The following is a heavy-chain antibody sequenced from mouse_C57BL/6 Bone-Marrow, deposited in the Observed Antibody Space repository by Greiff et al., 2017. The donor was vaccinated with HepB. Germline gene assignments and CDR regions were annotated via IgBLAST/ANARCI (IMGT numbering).Heavy chain of an antibody. V-gene: IGHV5-6*01. Sequence: EVQLVESGGDLVKPGGSLKLSCAASGFTFSSYGTSWVRQTPDKRLEWVATISSGGSYTYYPDSVKGRFTISRDNAKNTLYLQMSSLKSEDTAMYYCARLHYYGSSYGGVWFAYWGQGTLVTVSA. CDR1: GFTFSSYG. CDR3: ARLHYYGSSYGGVWFAY. CDR2: ISSGGSYT. J-gene: IGHJ3*01. D-gene: IGHD1-1*01.